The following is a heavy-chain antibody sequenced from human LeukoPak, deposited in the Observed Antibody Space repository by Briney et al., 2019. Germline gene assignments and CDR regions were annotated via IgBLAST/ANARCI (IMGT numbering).Heavy chain of an antibody. V-gene: IGHV4-38-2*02. CDR1: GYSISSGYY. Sequence: PSETLSLTCTVSGYSISSGYYWGWIRQPPGKGLEWIGSIYHSGSTYSNPSLKSRVTISVDTSKNQFSLKLGSVTAADTAMYYCASVFTSSWYYFDYWGQGTLVTVSS. D-gene: IGHD6-13*01. J-gene: IGHJ4*02. CDR3: ASVFTSSWYYFDY. CDR2: IYHSGST.